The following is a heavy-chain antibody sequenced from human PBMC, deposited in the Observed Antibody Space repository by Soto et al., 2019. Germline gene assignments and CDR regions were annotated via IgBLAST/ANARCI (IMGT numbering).Heavy chain of an antibody. V-gene: IGHV3-33*01. D-gene: IGHD3-10*01. CDR2: IWYDGSNK. CDR3: ARDRRGYYGSGTVGWFHA. J-gene: IGHJ5*02. Sequence: QVQLVESGGGVVQPGRSLRLSCAAPGFTFSSYGMHWVRQAPGKGLEWVAVIWYDGSNKYYADSVKGRFTISRDNSKTPLYLHMDSLRAEDTAVYFCARDRRGYYGSGTVGWFHAWGEGTLVTVSS. CDR1: GFTFSSYG.